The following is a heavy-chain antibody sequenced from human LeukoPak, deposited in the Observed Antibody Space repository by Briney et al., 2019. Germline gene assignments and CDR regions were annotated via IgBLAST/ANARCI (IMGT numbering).Heavy chain of an antibody. D-gene: IGHD6-19*01. CDR3: AKDPRGSSGWYVSDY. J-gene: IGHJ4*02. CDR1: GFIFSDYN. V-gene: IGHV3-48*04. CDR2: IDSSSSTI. Sequence: GGSLRLSCEASGFIFSDYNMNWVRQAPGKGLEWLSYIDSSSSTIYYADSVKGRFAISRDNAKNTLYLQMNSLRAEDTAVYYCAKDPRGSSGWYVSDYWGQGTLVTVSS.